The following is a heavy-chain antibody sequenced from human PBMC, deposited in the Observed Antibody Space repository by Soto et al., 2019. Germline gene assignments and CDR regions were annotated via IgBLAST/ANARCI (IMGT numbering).Heavy chain of an antibody. V-gene: IGHV2-26*01. CDR1: GFSLSNARMG. CDR2: IFSNDEK. J-gene: IGHJ4*02. Sequence: QVTLKESGPVLVKPTETLTLTCTVSGFSLSNARMGVSWIRQRPGKALEWLAHIFSNDEKSYSTSLKSRLTISKDTSKSQVVLTMTNMDPVDTATYYCARITSTVLWFVDYWGQGTLVTVSS. D-gene: IGHD3-10*01. CDR3: ARITSTVLWFVDY.